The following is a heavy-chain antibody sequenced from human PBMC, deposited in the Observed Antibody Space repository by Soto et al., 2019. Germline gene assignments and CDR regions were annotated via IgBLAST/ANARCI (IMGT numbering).Heavy chain of an antibody. CDR1: GFAFSSHP. J-gene: IGHJ3*02. V-gene: IGHV3-23*01. D-gene: IGHD6-6*01. CDR2: ISDSGGLT. Sequence: GGSLRLSCAASGFAFSSHPMSWVRQAPERGLEWVSGISDSGGLTYNADSVKGRFTISRDNSKNTLYLQMNSLRAEDTALYYCARRAFGSSRSFDIWGQGTMVTVS. CDR3: ARRAFGSSRSFDI.